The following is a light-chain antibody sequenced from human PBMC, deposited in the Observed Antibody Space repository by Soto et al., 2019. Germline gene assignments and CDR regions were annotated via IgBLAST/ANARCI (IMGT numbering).Light chain of an antibody. CDR2: GNS. CDR3: QSYDSTLSARYV. J-gene: IGLJ1*01. CDR1: SSNIGANYD. Sequence: QSPLSQQPAVSGAPGHRFTISCTGSSSNIGANYDVHWYQQRPGTAPKLLIFGNSNRPSGVPDRFSGSKSGNSASLAITGLQAEDEGDYYCQSYDSTLSARYVFGTGTKVTV. V-gene: IGLV1-40*01.